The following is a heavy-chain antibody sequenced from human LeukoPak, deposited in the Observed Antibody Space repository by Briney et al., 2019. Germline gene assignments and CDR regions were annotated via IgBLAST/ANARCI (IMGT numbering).Heavy chain of an antibody. V-gene: IGHV3-23*01. Sequence: PGGTLRLSCAASGFTFSHYGMTWVRQAPGKGLEWVSAISGSGGSTYYAGSVKGRFTISRDNSKNTLYLQMNSLRADDTAVYYCAKALVSSGSYRASPLYYFDYWGQGTLVTVSS. J-gene: IGHJ4*02. D-gene: IGHD1-26*01. CDR1: GFTFSHYG. CDR2: ISGSGGST. CDR3: AKALVSSGSYRASPLYYFDY.